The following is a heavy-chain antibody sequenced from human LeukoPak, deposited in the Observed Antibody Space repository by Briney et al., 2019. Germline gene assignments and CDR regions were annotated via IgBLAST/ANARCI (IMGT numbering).Heavy chain of an antibody. Sequence: GGSLRLSCAASGFTFSDYYMNWIRQAPGRGLEWLSYISNTGSAMYYADSVKGRFTISRDNAKNSLYLQMYSLRAEDTAVYYCASDSSGYFGPWGQGTLVTVSS. J-gene: IGHJ5*02. CDR2: ISNTGSAM. D-gene: IGHD3-22*01. V-gene: IGHV3-11*01. CDR3: ASDSSGYFGP. CDR1: GFTFSDYY.